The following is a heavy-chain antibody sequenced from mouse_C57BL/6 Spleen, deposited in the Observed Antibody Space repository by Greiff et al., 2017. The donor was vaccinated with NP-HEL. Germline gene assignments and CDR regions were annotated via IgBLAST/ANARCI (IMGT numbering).Heavy chain of an antibody. CDR1: GFTFSSYA. CDR2: ISDGGSYT. J-gene: IGHJ3*01. CDR3: ARGRPWFAY. V-gene: IGHV5-4*01. Sequence: EVQLVESGGGLVKPGGSLKLSCAASGFTFSSYAMSWVRQTPEKRLEWVATISDGGSYTYYPDNVKGRFTISRDNAKNNLYLQMSHLKSEDTALYFCARGRPWFAYWGQGTLVTVSA.